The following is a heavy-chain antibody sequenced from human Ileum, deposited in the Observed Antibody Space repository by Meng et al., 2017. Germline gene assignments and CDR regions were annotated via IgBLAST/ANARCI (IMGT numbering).Heavy chain of an antibody. J-gene: IGHJ4*02. CDR3: AGATIRTYYYGSGSYYFTK. Sequence: QVQLQEVGGCPLKPSGTRSLPCACVDGSCSGYFWSWIRQPPGKGLEWIGEINHSGSTNYNPSLKGRVTISVDTSKSQFSLRLNSVTAADTALYYCAGATIRTYYYGSGSYYFTKWGQGTLVTVSS. V-gene: IGHV4-34*01. CDR2: INHSGST. D-gene: IGHD3-10*01. CDR1: DGSCSGYF.